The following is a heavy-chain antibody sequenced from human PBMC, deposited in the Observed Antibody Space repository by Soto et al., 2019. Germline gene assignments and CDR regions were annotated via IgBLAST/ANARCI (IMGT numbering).Heavy chain of an antibody. CDR2: MNPNTGNT. D-gene: IGHD6-25*01. Sequence: QEQLVQSGAEVKKPGASVKVSCKTSGYTFSTYDINWVRQAPGQGLEWMGWMNPNTGNTGYAQKLRGRVTLTRNTSISTADMELMSLKTEDTAVYFCARRKERSGPNYFDYWGQGTLVTVSS. V-gene: IGHV1-8*01. CDR1: GYTFSTYD. J-gene: IGHJ4*02. CDR3: ARRKERSGPNYFDY.